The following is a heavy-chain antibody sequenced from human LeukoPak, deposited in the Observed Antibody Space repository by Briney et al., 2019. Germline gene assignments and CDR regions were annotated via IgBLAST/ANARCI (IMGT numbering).Heavy chain of an antibody. V-gene: IGHV3-21*01. CDR2: MSNRRGYI. CDR1: GFTFSTYA. Sequence: GRSLRLSCAASGFTFSTYAMTWVRQAPGKGLDWVSSMSNRRGYIYYADSVRGRFTISRDNAKNSLYLLMNSLRAEDTAVYYCTRDRPTGASRVFVVQWGQGTLVTVSS. CDR3: TRDRPTGASRVFVVQ. J-gene: IGHJ4*02. D-gene: IGHD3-3*01.